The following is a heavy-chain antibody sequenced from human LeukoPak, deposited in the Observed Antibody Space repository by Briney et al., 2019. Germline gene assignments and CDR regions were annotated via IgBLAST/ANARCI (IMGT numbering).Heavy chain of an antibody. J-gene: IGHJ4*02. CDR2: INAGNGNT. CDR1: GYTFTSYA. D-gene: IGHD3-22*01. CDR3: ARDLSYYDSSGSLDY. V-gene: IGHV1-3*01. Sequence: ASVKVSCKASGYTFTSYAMHWVRQAPGQRLEWMGRINAGNGNTKYSQKFQGRVTITRDTSASTAYMELSSLRSEDTAVYYCARDLSYYDSSGSLDYWGQGTLVTVSS.